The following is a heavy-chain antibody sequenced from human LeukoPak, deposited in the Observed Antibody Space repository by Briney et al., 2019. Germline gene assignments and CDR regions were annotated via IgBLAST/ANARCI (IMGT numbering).Heavy chain of an antibody. Sequence: SETLSLTCTVSGGSLSTYYWSWIRQPPGKGLEWTGYIYYSGNSNYNPSLKSRVTMSLDTSKNQFSLKLSSVTAADTAVYYCVRRVAVRGFYGFDIWGQGAMVTVSS. CDR3: VRRVAVRGFYGFDI. V-gene: IGHV4-59*12. CDR2: IYYSGNS. CDR1: GGSLSTYY. J-gene: IGHJ3*02. D-gene: IGHD6-6*01.